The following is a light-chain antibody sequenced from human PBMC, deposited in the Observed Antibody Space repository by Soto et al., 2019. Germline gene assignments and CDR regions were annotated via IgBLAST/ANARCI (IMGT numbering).Light chain of an antibody. Sequence: DLQMTQSPSSLSASVGDRVTITCQASQDISNYLNWYQQKPGKAPKLLIYDASNLVTGVPSMFSGSGSGTDFTFTISILQPEDIATYYCQQYDNLPRTFGQGTKLEIK. CDR2: DAS. J-gene: IGKJ2*01. CDR3: QQYDNLPRT. V-gene: IGKV1-33*01. CDR1: QDISNY.